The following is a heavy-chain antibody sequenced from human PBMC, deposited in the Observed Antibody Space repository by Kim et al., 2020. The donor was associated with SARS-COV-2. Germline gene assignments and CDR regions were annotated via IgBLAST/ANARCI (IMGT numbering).Heavy chain of an antibody. CDR3: ARVGAIFGVVTSYYFDY. J-gene: IGHJ4*02. CDR1: GYTFTGYY. V-gene: IGHV1-2*02. D-gene: IGHD3-3*01. CDR2: INPNSGGT. Sequence: ASVKVSCKASGYTFTGYYMHWVRQAPGQGLEWMGWINPNSGGTNYAQKFQGRVTMTRDTSISTAYMELSRLRSDDTAVYYCARVGAIFGVVTSYYFDYWGQGTLVTVSS.